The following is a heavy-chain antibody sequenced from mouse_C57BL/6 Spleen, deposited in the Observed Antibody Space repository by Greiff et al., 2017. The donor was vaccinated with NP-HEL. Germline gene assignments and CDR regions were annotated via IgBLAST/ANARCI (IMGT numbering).Heavy chain of an antibody. Sequence: QVQLQQPGAELVMPGASVKLSCKASGYTFTSYWMHWVKQRPGQGLEWIGEIDPSDSYTNYNQKFKGKSTLTVDKSSSTAYMQLSSLTSEDSAVYYCARGDYYGSYYLDYWGQGTTLTVSS. CDR2: IDPSDSYT. J-gene: IGHJ2*01. D-gene: IGHD1-1*01. CDR3: ARGDYYGSYYLDY. CDR1: GYTFTSYW. V-gene: IGHV1-69*01.